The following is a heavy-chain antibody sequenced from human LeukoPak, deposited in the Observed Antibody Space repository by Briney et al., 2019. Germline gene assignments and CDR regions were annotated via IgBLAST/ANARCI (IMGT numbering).Heavy chain of an antibody. J-gene: IGHJ4*02. CDR3: GRDSTYSSGLIDY. Sequence: SVKVSCKASGGTFSSYAISWVRQAPGQGLEWMGGIIPIFGTANYAQKFQGRVTITADESTSTAYMELSSLRSEDTAVYYCGRDSTYSSGLIDYWGQGTLVTVSS. D-gene: IGHD6-19*01. CDR1: GGTFSSYA. CDR2: IIPIFGTA. V-gene: IGHV1-69*13.